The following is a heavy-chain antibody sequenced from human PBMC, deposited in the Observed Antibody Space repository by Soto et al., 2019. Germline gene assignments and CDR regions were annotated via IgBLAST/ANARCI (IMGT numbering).Heavy chain of an antibody. Sequence: EVQLVESGGGLVKPGGSLRLSCAASGFTFSSYSMNWVRQASGKGLEWVGRIRSKANSYATAYAASVKGRFTIARDDSKNTAYLQMNSMKTEDTAVYYCTRGRSSRACWYFDLWGRGTLVTVSS. D-gene: IGHD6-13*01. CDR3: TRGRSSRACWYFDL. CDR1: GFTFSSYS. J-gene: IGHJ2*01. CDR2: IRSKANSYAT. V-gene: IGHV3-73*01.